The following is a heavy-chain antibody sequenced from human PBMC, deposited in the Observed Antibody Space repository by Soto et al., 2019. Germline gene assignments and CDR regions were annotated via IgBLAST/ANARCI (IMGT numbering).Heavy chain of an antibody. CDR1: GFTFSSYG. D-gene: IGHD2-8*01. CDR2: ISGGGDTT. J-gene: IGHJ4*02. Sequence: HPGGSLRLSCAASGFTFSSYGISWIRLSPGKGLEWVSVISGGGDTTYYTPSVKGRFTISRDDFRNTLYLQMNSLRTEDTAIYYCAKLRDFVVLPAGILDYRGPRTLVTVSS. V-gene: IGHV3-23*01. CDR3: AKLRDFVVLPAGILDY.